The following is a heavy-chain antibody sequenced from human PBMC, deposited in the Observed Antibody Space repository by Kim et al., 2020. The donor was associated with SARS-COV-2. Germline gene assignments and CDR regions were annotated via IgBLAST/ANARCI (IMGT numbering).Heavy chain of an antibody. CDR2: ISGSGGST. Sequence: GGSLRLSCAASGFTFSSYAMSWVRQAPGKGLEWVSAISGSGGSTYYADSVKGRFTISRDNSKNTLYLQMNSLRAEDTAVYYCAKDSSSFGSYRADYFDYWGQGTLVTVSS. CDR3: AKDSSSFGSYRADYFDY. V-gene: IGHV3-23*01. J-gene: IGHJ4*02. D-gene: IGHD1-26*01. CDR1: GFTFSSYA.